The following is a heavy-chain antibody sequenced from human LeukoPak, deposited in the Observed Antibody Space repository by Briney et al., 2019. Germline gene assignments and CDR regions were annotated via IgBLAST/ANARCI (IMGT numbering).Heavy chain of an antibody. V-gene: IGHV3-53*01. J-gene: IGHJ4*02. CDR3: MTAAGYNFGQY. D-gene: IGHD5-18*01. CDR2: LYIGGNT. Sequence: GGSLRLSCAASGFTFNIYSMDWVRQAPGKGLEWVSALYIGGNTYYADSVRGRFTISRDNSKNTLYLQMNSLRAEDTAIYYCMTAAGYNFGQYWGQGTLVTVSS. CDR1: GFTFNIYS.